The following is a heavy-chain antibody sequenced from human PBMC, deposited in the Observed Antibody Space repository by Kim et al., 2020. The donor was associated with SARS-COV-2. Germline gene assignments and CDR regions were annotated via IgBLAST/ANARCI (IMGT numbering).Heavy chain of an antibody. CDR1: GGSISSGGYY. Sequence: SETLSLTCTVSGGSISSGGYYWSWIRQHPGKGLEWIGYIYYSGSTYYNPSLKSRVTISVDTSKNQFSLKLSSVTAADTAVYYCARSRRRGYSSSWYPFTSMDVWGQGTTVTVSS. CDR2: IYYSGST. CDR3: ARSRRRGYSSSWYPFTSMDV. J-gene: IGHJ6*02. V-gene: IGHV4-31*03. D-gene: IGHD6-13*01.